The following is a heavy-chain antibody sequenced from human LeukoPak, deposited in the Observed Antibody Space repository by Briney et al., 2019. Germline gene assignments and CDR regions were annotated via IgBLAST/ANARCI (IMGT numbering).Heavy chain of an antibody. CDR1: GYDFSTKW. J-gene: IGHJ5*02. CDR2: IYPSDSIT. CDR3: ARLAPDYADYWFDP. V-gene: IGHV5-51*01. D-gene: IGHD4-17*01. Sequence: GESLKISCKTSGYDFSTKWIGWVRQMPGKGLEWMGIIYPSDSITKYNPSFQGHVTISADTSINTAYPQWRSLKASDTAMYYCARLAPDYADYWFDPWGQGTLVTVSS.